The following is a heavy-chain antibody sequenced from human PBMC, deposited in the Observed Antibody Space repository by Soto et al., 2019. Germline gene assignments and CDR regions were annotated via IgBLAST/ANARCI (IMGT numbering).Heavy chain of an antibody. D-gene: IGHD2-15*01. CDR1: GGSITTGGYY. CDR3: ARTKCSGGSCYSWYLDY. CDR2: RYYSEST. Sequence: SETLSLTCTVSGGSITTGGYYWSWIRQLPGKGLEWIGHRYYSESTYYNPSLKSRVSISLDTSKNQFSLKLSFVTAADTAMYYCARTKCSGGSCYSWYLDYWGQGTTVTVYS. V-gene: IGHV4-31*03. J-gene: IGHJ4*02.